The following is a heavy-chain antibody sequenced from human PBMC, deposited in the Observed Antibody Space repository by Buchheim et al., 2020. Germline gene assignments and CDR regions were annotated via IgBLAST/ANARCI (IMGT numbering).Heavy chain of an antibody. J-gene: IGHJ6*02. CDR2: VGMAGDT. V-gene: IGHV3-13*04. Sequence: EVQLVESGGGLVQPGGSLRLSCAVSGFTFSSYDMQWVRQVSGKGLEWVSAVGMAGDTHSSGSVSGRFTLSREDAKNSVYLQMNDLRAGDTAVYYCARDPSGRGMDVWGQGTT. CDR3: ARDPSGRGMDV. CDR1: GFTFSSYD.